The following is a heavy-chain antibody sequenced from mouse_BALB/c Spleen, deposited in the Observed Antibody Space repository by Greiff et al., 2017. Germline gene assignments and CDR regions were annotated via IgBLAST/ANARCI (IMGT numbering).Heavy chain of an antibody. J-gene: IGHJ3*01. Sequence: VQLQESGPELVRPGVSVKISCKGSGYTFTDYAMHWVKQSHAKSLEWIGVISTYSGNTIYNQKFKGKATMTVDKSSSTAYMELARLTSEDSAIYYCASPLYYGNSWFAYWGQGTLVTVSA. CDR3: ASPLYYGNSWFAY. CDR1: GYTFTDYA. CDR2: ISTYSGNT. D-gene: IGHD2-1*01. V-gene: IGHV1-67*01.